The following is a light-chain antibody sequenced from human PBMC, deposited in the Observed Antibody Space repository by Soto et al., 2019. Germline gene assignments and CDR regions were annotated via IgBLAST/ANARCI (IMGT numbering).Light chain of an antibody. V-gene: IGLV2-18*01. CDR3: SFYFCNGSLI. CDR1: TADSDNYDS. CDR2: DVN. J-gene: IGLJ1*01. Sequence: QSSLTRPPSVSGPPGRSVTISCTATTADSDNYDSVSWYQQAPGTAPKLIIYDVNTRPSGAPDRFSGSTCGNTTSLTISGLPGEDETDYFCSFYFCNGSLIFGPGTKV.